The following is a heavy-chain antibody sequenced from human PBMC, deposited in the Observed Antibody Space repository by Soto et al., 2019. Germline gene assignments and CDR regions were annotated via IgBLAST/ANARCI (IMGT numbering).Heavy chain of an antibody. CDR1: GFTFSSYW. V-gene: IGHV3-74*01. CDR2: INSDGSST. CDR3: VRTSLVVAAATREDY. J-gene: IGHJ4*02. Sequence: EVQLVESGGGLVQPGESLRLSCAASGFTFSSYWMHWVRQAPGKGLVWVSRINSDGSSTSYAGSVKGRFTISRDNAKNTLYLQMNCLRAEDTAVYYCVRTSLVVAAATREDYWGQGTLVTVSS. D-gene: IGHD2-15*01.